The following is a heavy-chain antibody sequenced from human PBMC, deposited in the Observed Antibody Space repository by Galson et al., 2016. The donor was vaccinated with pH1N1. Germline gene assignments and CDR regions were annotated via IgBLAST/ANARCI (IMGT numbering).Heavy chain of an antibody. V-gene: IGHV4-34*01. CDR1: GGSFSDYY. CDR2: VNPSGST. J-gene: IGHJ4*02. CDR3: ARDHYFGSGIHY. D-gene: IGHD3-10*01. Sequence: SETLSLTCTVYGGSFSDYYWSWIRQPPVKGLEWIGEVNPSGSTIYNPSLNSRVIISADTSKNQFSLELTSVTAADTAVYYCARDHYFGSGIHYWGQGIQVTVS.